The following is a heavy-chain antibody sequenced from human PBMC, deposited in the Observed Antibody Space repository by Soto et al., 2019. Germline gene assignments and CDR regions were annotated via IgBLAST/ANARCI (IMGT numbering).Heavy chain of an antibody. Sequence: ASVKVSCKASGYTFTGYYMHWVRQAPGQGLEWMGWINPNSGGTNYAQKFQGWVTMTRDTSISTAYMELSRLRSDDTAVYYCAREDYYDSSGYYLFDYWGQGTLVTVSS. CDR3: AREDYYDSSGYYLFDY. CDR1: GYTFTGYY. D-gene: IGHD3-22*01. CDR2: INPNSGGT. V-gene: IGHV1-2*04. J-gene: IGHJ4*02.